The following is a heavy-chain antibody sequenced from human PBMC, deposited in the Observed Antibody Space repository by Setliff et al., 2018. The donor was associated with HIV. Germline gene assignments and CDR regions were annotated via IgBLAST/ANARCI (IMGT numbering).Heavy chain of an antibody. J-gene: IGHJ4*02. CDR2: INTGNGDT. V-gene: IGHV1-3*03. CDR3: ARSQINLVRGVVHYFDY. CDR1: GYAFTSYA. D-gene: IGHD3-10*01. Sequence: ASVKVSCKASGYAFTSYAMHWVRQAPGQRLEWVGWINTGNGDTKYSQDFQGTVTISRDTSASTAHMELSSLRSEDMAVYYCARSQINLVRGVVHYFDYWGQGTLVTVSS.